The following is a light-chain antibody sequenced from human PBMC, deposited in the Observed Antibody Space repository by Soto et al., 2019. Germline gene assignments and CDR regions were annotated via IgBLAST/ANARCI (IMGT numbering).Light chain of an antibody. J-gene: IGLJ1*01. CDR1: SSDVGCYNY. Sequence: QSALTQPASVSGSPGQSITISCTGTSSDVGCYNYVSWYQQHPGKAPKLMIYDVSNRPSGVSNRFSGSKSSNTASLTISGLQAEDEADYYCSSYTSSSTLVFGTGTKVTVL. CDR3: SSYTSSSTLV. CDR2: DVS. V-gene: IGLV2-14*01.